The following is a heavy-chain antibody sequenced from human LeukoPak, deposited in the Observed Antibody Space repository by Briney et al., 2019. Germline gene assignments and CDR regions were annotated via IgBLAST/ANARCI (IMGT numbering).Heavy chain of an antibody. CDR1: GFTFSSYE. J-gene: IGHJ6*04. D-gene: IGHD3-10*02. CDR3: AELGITMIGGV. Sequence: HTGGSLRLSCAASGFTFSSYEMNWVRQAPGKGLEWVSYISSSGSTIYYADSVKGRFTISRDNAKNSLYLQMNSLRAEDTAVYYCAELGITMIGGVWGKWTTVTISS. V-gene: IGHV3-48*03. CDR2: ISSSGSTI.